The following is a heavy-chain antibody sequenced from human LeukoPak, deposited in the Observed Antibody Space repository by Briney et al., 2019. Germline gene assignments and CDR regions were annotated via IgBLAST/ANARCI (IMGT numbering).Heavy chain of an antibody. D-gene: IGHD1-26*01. V-gene: IGHV3-15*01. CDR2: IKSKTDGGTT. CDR1: GFTFSNAW. Sequence: PGGSLRLSCAASGFTFSNAWMSWVRQAPGKGLEWVGRIKSKTDGGTTDYAAPEKGRFTISRDDSQNTLYLQMNSLKTEDTAVYYCTTGAPRAYSGSYSNCWGQGTLVTVSS. J-gene: IGHJ4*02. CDR3: TTGAPRAYSGSYSNC.